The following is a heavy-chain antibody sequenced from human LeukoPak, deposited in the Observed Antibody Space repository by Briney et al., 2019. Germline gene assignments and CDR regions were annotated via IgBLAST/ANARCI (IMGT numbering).Heavy chain of an antibody. CDR3: AKLGGGVDPYYYYMDV. J-gene: IGHJ6*03. Sequence: GASVKVSCKASGYTFTDYYMHWVRQAPGQGLEWMGWINPYSGGTDYAQKFQGRVSMTRDTSISTAYMEVSRLTSDDTAIYYCAKLGGGVDPYYYYMDVWGKGTTVTISS. V-gene: IGHV1-2*02. CDR2: INPYSGGT. D-gene: IGHD3-16*01. CDR1: GYTFTDYY.